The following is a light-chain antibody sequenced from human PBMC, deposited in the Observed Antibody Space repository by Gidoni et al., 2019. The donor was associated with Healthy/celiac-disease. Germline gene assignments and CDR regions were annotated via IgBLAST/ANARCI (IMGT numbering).Light chain of an antibody. CDR1: QSVSSY. J-gene: IGKJ4*01. CDR3: QQRSNWPPLT. V-gene: IGKV3-11*01. Sequence: DIVLTQSPATLSLSPGERATLSCRASQSVSSYLAWYQQKPGQAPRLLIYDASNRVTGIPARLSGSGSGTEVSLTISSLEHEDFAVYYCQQRSNWPPLTFGGGTKVEIK. CDR2: DAS.